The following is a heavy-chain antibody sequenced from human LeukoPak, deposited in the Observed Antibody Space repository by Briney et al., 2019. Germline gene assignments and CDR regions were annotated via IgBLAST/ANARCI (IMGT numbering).Heavy chain of an antibody. CDR1: GGSFSGYY. V-gene: IGHV4-34*01. CDR3: ARGFPPYDYVWGSYRLYYFDY. D-gene: IGHD3-16*02. J-gene: IGHJ4*02. CDR2: INHSGST. Sequence: KASETLSLTCAVYGGSFSGYYWSWIRQAPGKGLEWIGEINHSGSTNYNPSLKSRVTISVDTSKNQFSLKLSSVTAADTAVYYSARGFPPYDYVWGSYRLYYFDYWGQGTLVTVSS.